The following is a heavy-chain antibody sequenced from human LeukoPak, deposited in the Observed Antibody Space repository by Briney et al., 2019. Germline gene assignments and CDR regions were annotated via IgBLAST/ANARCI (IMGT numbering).Heavy chain of an antibody. J-gene: IGHJ6*03. CDR2: INPDSGGT. Sequence: APVKASCQPSGYTFTGYYLHRVRQAPGHGLESMGWINPDSGGTNFAQKVQGRVTMTRDTSISTADMELSRLRSDDTAVYYCARDFTCRVHYYYYMDVWGKGTTVTVSS. CDR3: ARDFTCRVHYYYYMDV. D-gene: IGHD1-1*01. CDR1: GYTFTGYY. V-gene: IGHV1-2*02.